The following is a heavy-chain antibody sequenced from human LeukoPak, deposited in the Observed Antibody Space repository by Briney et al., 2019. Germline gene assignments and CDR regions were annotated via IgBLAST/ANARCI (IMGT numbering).Heavy chain of an antibody. J-gene: IGHJ5*02. V-gene: IGHV3-33*01. Sequence: GGSLRLSCAASGFTFSSYGMHWVRQAPGKGLEWVAVIWYDGSNKCYADSVKGRFTISRDNSKNTLYLQMNSLRAEDTAVYYCARDWELGPWFDPWGQGTLVTVSS. D-gene: IGHD1-26*01. CDR2: IWYDGSNK. CDR1: GFTFSSYG. CDR3: ARDWELGPWFDP.